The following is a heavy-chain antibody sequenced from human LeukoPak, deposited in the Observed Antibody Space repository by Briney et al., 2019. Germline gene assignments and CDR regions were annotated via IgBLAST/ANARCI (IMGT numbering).Heavy chain of an antibody. CDR2: IYHSGST. D-gene: IGHD6-13*01. V-gene: IGHV4-30-2*01. J-gene: IGHJ4*02. CDR1: GGSISSGGYS. CDR3: ARDRFRQLVQKGDY. Sequence: PSETLSLTCAVSGGSISSGGYSWSWIRQPPGKGLEWIGYIYHSGSTYYNPSLKSRVTISVDTSKNQFSLKLSSVTAADTAVYYCARDRFRQLVQKGDYWGQGTLVTVSS.